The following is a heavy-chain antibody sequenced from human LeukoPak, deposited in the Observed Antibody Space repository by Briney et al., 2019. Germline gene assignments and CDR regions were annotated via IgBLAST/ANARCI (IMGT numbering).Heavy chain of an antibody. D-gene: IGHD3-10*01. CDR3: ARQSAYYYGSGSYYVDNPYGMDV. CDR2: IKQDGSEK. J-gene: IGHJ6*02. CDR1: GFTFSSYW. V-gene: IGHV3-7*01. Sequence: GGSLRLSCAASGFTFSSYWMSWVRQAPGKGLEWVANIKQDGSEKYYVDSVKGRFTISRDNAKNSLYLQMDSLRAEDTAVYYCARQSAYYYGSGSYYVDNPYGMDVWGQGTTVTVSS.